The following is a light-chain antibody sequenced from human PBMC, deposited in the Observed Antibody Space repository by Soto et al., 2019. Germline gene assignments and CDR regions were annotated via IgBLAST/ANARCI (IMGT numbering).Light chain of an antibody. CDR1: QSVSGSD. V-gene: IGKV3D-20*02. Sequence: EIGLTQSPGALSLSPGERATLSCRASQSVSGSDLAWYQQKPGQAPRLLIYGASSRATGIPDRFSGSGSGTDFTLTISSLEPEDFAVYYCQQRSNWPRAFGPGTKVDI. CDR2: GAS. CDR3: QQRSNWPRA. J-gene: IGKJ1*01.